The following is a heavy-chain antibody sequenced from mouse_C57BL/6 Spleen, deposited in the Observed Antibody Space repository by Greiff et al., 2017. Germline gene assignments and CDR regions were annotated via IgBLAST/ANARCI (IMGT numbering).Heavy chain of an antibody. CDR1: GYTFTSYW. D-gene: IGHD2-3*01. CDR2: IHPSDSDT. J-gene: IGHJ1*03. Sequence: QVQLQQPGAELVKPGASVKVSCKASGYTFTSYWLHWVKQRPGQGLEWIGRIHPSDSDTNYNQKFKGKATLTVDKSSSTAYMQLSSLTSEDSAVYYCAIWDGYYGYFDVWGTGTTVTVSS. CDR3: AIWDGYYGYFDV. V-gene: IGHV1-74*01.